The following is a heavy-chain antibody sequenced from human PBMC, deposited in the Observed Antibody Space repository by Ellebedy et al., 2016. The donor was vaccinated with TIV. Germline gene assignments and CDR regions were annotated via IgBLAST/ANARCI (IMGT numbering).Heavy chain of an antibody. V-gene: IGHV3-53*01. J-gene: IGHJ4*02. Sequence: GGSLRLSXAASGFTVSTNYMTWVRQAPGKGLEWVSAIYTDGSTHYAESVKGRFTTSRDNSKNTLYLQMNNLRAEDTAVYYCAKDRGHDYGDQLSSWGQGTLVTVSS. CDR3: AKDRGHDYGDQLSS. D-gene: IGHD4-17*01. CDR2: IYTDGST. CDR1: GFTVSTNY.